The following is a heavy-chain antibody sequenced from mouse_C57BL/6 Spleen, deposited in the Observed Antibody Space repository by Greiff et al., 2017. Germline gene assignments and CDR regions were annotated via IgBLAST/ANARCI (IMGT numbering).Heavy chain of an antibody. V-gene: IGHV7-1*01. J-gene: IGHJ3*01. Sequence: DVKLVESGGGLVQSGRSLRLSCATSGFTFSDFYMEWVRQAPGKGLEWIAASRNKANDYTTEYSASVKGRFIVSRDTSQSILYLQMNALRAEDTAIYYCARDAEDHHGGFADWGQGTLVTVSA. CDR3: ARDAEDHHGGFAD. CDR2: SRNKANDYTT. D-gene: IGHD1-1*01. CDR1: GFTFSDFY.